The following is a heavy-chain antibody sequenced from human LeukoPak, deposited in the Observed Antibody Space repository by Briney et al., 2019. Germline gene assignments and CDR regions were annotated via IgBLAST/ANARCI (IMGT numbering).Heavy chain of an antibody. D-gene: IGHD6-19*01. CDR3: ARLQGVSRGWSFDY. CDR1: GYRFTSNW. J-gene: IGHJ4*02. Sequence: GASLKISCKGSGYRFTSNWIGWVRQMPGKGLEWLGIIYPADSDTTYSPSFQGHVTISADKSTSTAYLQWSSLKASDTAMYYCARLQGVSRGWSFDYWGQGTLVTVSS. V-gene: IGHV5-51*01. CDR2: IYPADSDT.